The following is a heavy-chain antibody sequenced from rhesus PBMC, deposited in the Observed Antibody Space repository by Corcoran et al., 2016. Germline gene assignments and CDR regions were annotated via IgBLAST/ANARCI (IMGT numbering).Heavy chain of an antibody. J-gene: IGHJ4*01. CDR2: IYGSSGST. Sequence: QVQLQESGPGLVKPSETLSLTCAVSGYSISGYYWSWIRQAPGKGLEWIGYIYGSSGSTYYNPSLKSRVTISTDTSKNLFSLKLNSVTAADTAVYYCARRGDYSPFDYWGQGVLVTVSS. CDR1: GYSISGYY. CDR3: ARRGDYSPFDY. V-gene: IGHV4-165*01. D-gene: IGHD3-34*01.